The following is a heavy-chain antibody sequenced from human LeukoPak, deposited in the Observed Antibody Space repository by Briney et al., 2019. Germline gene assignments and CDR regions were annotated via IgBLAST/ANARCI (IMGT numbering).Heavy chain of an antibody. Sequence: PGGSLRLSCAASGFIVSSNYMSWVRQAPGKGLEWVSAISGSDGSTYYTDSVKGRFTISRDNSRNTLYLQLNSLRAEDTAVYYCVKEVVATIPPLWGQGTLVTVSS. V-gene: IGHV3-23*01. CDR3: VKEVVATIPPL. J-gene: IGHJ4*02. CDR2: ISGSDGST. CDR1: GFIVSSNY. D-gene: IGHD5-12*01.